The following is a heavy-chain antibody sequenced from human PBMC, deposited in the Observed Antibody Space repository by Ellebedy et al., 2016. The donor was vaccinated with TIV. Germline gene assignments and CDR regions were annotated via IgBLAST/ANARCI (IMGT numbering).Heavy chain of an antibody. CDR3: AKDPNAVTMGGFDY. J-gene: IGHJ4*02. D-gene: IGHD4-17*01. Sequence: TLSLTCTVSGGSISSSSSYWGWIRQPPGKALEWLARIDWDDDKYYSTSLRTRLTISKDSSKNQVVLTMTNMDPVDTATYYCAKDPNAVTMGGFDYWGQGTLVTVSS. CDR1: GGSISSSSSY. V-gene: IGHV2-70*11. CDR2: IDWDDDK.